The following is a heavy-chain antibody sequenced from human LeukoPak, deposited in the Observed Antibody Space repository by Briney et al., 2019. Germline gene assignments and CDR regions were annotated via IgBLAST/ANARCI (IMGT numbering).Heavy chain of an antibody. Sequence: PGGPLRLSCAASGFTFSNDWMSWVRRAPGRGVEGVANIKQDGSETYYVDSVRGRFTISRDNAKKSLYLQMNSLRAEDTAIYYCARDFWGAYRVDYFDYWGQGTLVTVSS. CDR1: GFTFSNDW. CDR2: IKQDGSET. V-gene: IGHV3-7*01. D-gene: IGHD3-3*01. CDR3: ARDFWGAYRVDYFDY. J-gene: IGHJ4*02.